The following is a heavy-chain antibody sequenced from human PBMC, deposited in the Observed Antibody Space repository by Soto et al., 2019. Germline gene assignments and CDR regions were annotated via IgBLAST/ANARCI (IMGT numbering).Heavy chain of an antibody. Sequence: ASVKVSCKASGYTFTSYAMHWVRQAPGQRLEWMGWINAGNGNTKYSQKLQGRVTITRDTSASTAYMELSSLRSEDTAVYYCADKYCSGGSCYRKFDYWGQGTLVTVSS. D-gene: IGHD2-15*01. CDR1: GYTFTSYA. CDR3: ADKYCSGGSCYRKFDY. CDR2: INAGNGNT. J-gene: IGHJ4*02. V-gene: IGHV1-3*01.